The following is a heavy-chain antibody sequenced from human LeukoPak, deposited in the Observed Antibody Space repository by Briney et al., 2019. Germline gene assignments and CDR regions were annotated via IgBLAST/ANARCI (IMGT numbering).Heavy chain of an antibody. J-gene: IGHJ6*03. CDR2: IKSKTDGETT. D-gene: IGHD6-6*01. CDR1: GFTFSHAW. V-gene: IGHV3-15*01. CDR3: STVTAARPGYYYYYYMDV. Sequence: GGSLRLSCAASGFTFSHAWMTWVRQAPGKGLEWVGRIKSKTDGETTDYGAPVKGRFTISRDDSKNTLYLQMNSLKTEDTAVYYCSTVTAARPGYYYYYYMDVWGKGTTVTVSS.